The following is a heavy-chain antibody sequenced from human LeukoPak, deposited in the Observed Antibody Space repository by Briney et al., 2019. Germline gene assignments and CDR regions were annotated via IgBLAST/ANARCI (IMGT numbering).Heavy chain of an antibody. V-gene: IGHV3-30*02. D-gene: IGHD3-10*01. CDR3: AKTYYYGSRTLVY. CDR1: GFTFSSYG. Sequence: GGSLRLSCAASGFTFSSYGMHWVRQAPGKGLEWVGFIRYDGSNKYYADSVKGRFTISRDNSKNTLYLQMNSLRAEDTAVYYCAKTYYYGSRTLVYWGQGTLVTVSS. J-gene: IGHJ4*02. CDR2: IRYDGSNK.